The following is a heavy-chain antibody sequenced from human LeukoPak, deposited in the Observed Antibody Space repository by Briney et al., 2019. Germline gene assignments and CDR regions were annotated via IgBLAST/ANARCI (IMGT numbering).Heavy chain of an antibody. CDR1: GGSISSSSYY. J-gene: IGHJ3*02. CDR3: AREDYYDSSGHLFDI. Sequence: PSETLSLTCTVSGGSISSSSYYWGWIRQPPGKGLEWIGSIYYSGSTYYNPSLKSRVTISVDTSKNQFSLKLSSVTAADTAVYYCAREDYYDSSGHLFDIWGQGTMVTVSS. V-gene: IGHV4-39*07. D-gene: IGHD3-22*01. CDR2: IYYSGST.